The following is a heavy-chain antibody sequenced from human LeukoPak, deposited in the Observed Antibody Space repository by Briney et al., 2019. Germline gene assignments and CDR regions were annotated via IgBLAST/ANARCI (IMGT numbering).Heavy chain of an antibody. CDR2: INHSGST. J-gene: IGHJ4*02. Sequence: PSETLSLTCAVYGVSFSGFYWSWIRQPPGKGLEWIGEINHSGSTYYNPSLKSRVTISVDTSKNQFSLKLTPVTAADTAVYYCATPGEYYDSSGYYCNWGQGTLVTVSS. CDR3: ATPGEYYDSSGYYCN. CDR1: GVSFSGFY. V-gene: IGHV4-34*01. D-gene: IGHD3-22*01.